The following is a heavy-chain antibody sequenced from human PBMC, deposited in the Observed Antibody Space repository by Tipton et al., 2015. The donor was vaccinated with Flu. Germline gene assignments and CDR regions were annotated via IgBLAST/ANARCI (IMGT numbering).Heavy chain of an antibody. Sequence: GLVKPSETLSLTCAVYGGSFSGYYWSWIRQPPGKGLEWIGEINHSGSTNYNPSLKSRVTISVDTSKNQFSLKLSSVTAADTAVYYCARGGIAARRVPFDYWGQGTLVTVSS. CDR2: INHSGST. V-gene: IGHV4-34*01. J-gene: IGHJ4*02. D-gene: IGHD6-6*01. CDR3: ARGGIAARRVPFDY. CDR1: GGSFSGYY.